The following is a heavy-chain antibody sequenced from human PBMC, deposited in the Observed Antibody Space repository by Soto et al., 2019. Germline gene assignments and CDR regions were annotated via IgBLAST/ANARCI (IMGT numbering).Heavy chain of an antibody. CDR3: AKDPPSYRLGSVEWPGADAFDI. V-gene: IGHV3-23*01. D-gene: IGHD3-3*01. Sequence: EVQLLESGGGLVQPGGSLRLSCAASGFTFSSYAMSWVRQAPGKGLEWVSAISGSGGSTYYADSVKGRFTISRDNSKNTLYLQMNSLRAEDTAVYYCAKDPPSYRLGSVEWPGADAFDIWGQGTMVTVSS. CDR2: ISGSGGST. J-gene: IGHJ3*02. CDR1: GFTFSSYA.